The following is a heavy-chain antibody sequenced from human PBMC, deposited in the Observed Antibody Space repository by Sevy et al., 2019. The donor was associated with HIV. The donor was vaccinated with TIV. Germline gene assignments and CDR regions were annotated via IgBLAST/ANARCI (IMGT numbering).Heavy chain of an antibody. D-gene: IGHD3-10*01. CDR2: TYQGGSS. CDR1: GGSLISGPYS. V-gene: IGHV4-30-2*01. J-gene: IGHJ3*02. Sequence: SETLSLTCAVSGGSLISGPYSWSWIRQPPGKGLEWIGYTYQGGSSYYNPSLKSRVTISVDRSRKHFSLNLHSVTAAETAVYFCARGDDTYGQCAFDIWGLGAMVTVSS. CDR3: ARGDDTYGQCAFDI.